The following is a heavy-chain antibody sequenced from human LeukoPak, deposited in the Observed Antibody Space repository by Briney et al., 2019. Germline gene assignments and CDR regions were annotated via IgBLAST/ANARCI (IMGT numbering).Heavy chain of an antibody. CDR1: GGSFSGYY. Sequence: SETLSLTCAVYGGSFSGYYWSWIRQPPGKGLEWIGEINHSGSTNYNPSLKSRVTISVDTSKNQFSLKLSSVTAADTAVYYCARGPSRITIFGVAKYNWFDPWGLGTLVTVSS. D-gene: IGHD3-3*01. V-gene: IGHV4-34*01. CDR2: INHSGST. CDR3: ARGPSRITIFGVAKYNWFDP. J-gene: IGHJ5*02.